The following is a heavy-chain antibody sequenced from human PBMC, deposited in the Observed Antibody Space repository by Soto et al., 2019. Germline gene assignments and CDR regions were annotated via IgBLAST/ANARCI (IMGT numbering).Heavy chain of an antibody. D-gene: IGHD6-6*01. J-gene: IGHJ3*02. CDR1: VGTVSSYA. CDR2: IIPIFGTA. Sequence: ASVKVSCKASVGTVSSYAISWVRQAPGQGLEWMGGIIPIFGTANYAQKFQGRVTITADESTSTAYMELSSLRSEDTAVYYCASGIAATNAFDIWGQGTMVTVSS. V-gene: IGHV1-69*13. CDR3: ASGIAATNAFDI.